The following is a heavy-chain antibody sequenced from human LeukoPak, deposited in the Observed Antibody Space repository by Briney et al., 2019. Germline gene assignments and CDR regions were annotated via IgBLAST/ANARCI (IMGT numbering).Heavy chain of an antibody. J-gene: IGHJ5*02. CDR3: AKGGFELELPYNWFDP. CDR2: ISYDGSNK. V-gene: IGHV3-30-3*01. D-gene: IGHD1-7*01. Sequence: PGRSLRLSCAASGFTFSSYAMHWVRQAPGKGLEWVAVISYDGSNKYYADSVKGRFTISRDNSKNTLYLQMNSLRAEDTAVYYCAKGGFELELPYNWFDPWGQGTLVTVSS. CDR1: GFTFSSYA.